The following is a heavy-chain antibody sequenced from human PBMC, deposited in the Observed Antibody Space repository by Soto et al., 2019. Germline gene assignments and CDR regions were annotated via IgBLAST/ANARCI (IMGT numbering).Heavy chain of an antibody. J-gene: IGHJ5*02. CDR3: ARGHPIDMVRGDTGNNWFDP. D-gene: IGHD3-10*01. V-gene: IGHV4-34*01. Sequence: QVQLQQWGAGLLKPSETLSLTCAVYGGSFSGYYWSWFRQPPGKGLEWIGEINHSGSTNYNPSLKSRVTISVDTSKNQFSLKLSSVTAADTAVYYCARGHPIDMVRGDTGNNWFDPWGQGTLVTVSS. CDR1: GGSFSGYY. CDR2: INHSGST.